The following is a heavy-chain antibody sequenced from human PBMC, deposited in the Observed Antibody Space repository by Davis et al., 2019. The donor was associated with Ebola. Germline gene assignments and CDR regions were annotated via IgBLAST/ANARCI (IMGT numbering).Heavy chain of an antibody. J-gene: IGHJ4*02. Sequence: GESLKISCAASGFTVSSNYMNWVRQAPGKGLEWVSSISSSSSYIYYADSVKGRFTISRDNAKNSLYLQMNSLRAEDTAVYYCASGLLRSADYWGQGTLVTVSS. CDR3: ASGLLRSADY. CDR1: GFTVSSNY. CDR2: ISSSSSYI. D-gene: IGHD4-23*01. V-gene: IGHV3-21*01.